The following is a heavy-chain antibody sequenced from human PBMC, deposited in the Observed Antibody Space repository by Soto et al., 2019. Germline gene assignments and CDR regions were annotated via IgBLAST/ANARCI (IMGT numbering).Heavy chain of an antibody. D-gene: IGHD2-15*01. CDR1: GDSVSSNGAC. V-gene: IGHV6-1*01. CDR2: IYYRSKWFH. CDR3: ARVHCSAGTCLDGLDF. Sequence: PSQTLSLTCVISGDSVSSNGACWNWIRQSPSRGLQWLGRIYYRSKWFHDYAASVESRMAINPGTSRNQFSLQLNYVTPEDTAVYYCARVHCSAGTCLDGLDFWGQGTTGTVSS. J-gene: IGHJ6*02.